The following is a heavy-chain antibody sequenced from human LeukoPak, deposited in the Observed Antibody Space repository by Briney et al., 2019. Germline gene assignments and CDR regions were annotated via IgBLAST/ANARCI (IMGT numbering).Heavy chain of an antibody. V-gene: IGHV3-30*02. CDR3: AKDMRYSGYDRGGDY. CDR2: IRYDGSNK. Sequence: GGSLRLSCEASGFSFSTYNMNWVRQAPGKGLEWVAFIRYDGSNKYYADSVKGRFTISRDNSKNTLYLQMNSLRAEDTAVYYCAKDMRYSGYDRGGDYWGQGTLVTVSS. D-gene: IGHD5-12*01. J-gene: IGHJ4*02. CDR1: GFSFSTYN.